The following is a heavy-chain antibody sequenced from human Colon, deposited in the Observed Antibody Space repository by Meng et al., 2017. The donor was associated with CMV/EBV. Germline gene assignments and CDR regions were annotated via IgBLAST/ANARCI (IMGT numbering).Heavy chain of an antibody. J-gene: IGHJ6*02. D-gene: IGHD3-9*01. CDR2: ISSSSSYI. CDR1: GFTFSSYS. Sequence: GGSLRLSCAASGFTFSSYSMNWVRQAPGKGLEWVSSISSSSSYIYYADSVKGRFTISRDNAKNSLYLQMNSLRAEDTAVYYCARDVGEDYDILTGYWYYYYYYGMDVWGQGTTVTVSS. V-gene: IGHV3-21*01. CDR3: ARDVGEDYDILTGYWYYYYYYGMDV.